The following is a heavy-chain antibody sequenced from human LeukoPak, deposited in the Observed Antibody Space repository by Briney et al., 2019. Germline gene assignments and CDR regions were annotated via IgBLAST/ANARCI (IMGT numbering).Heavy chain of an antibody. D-gene: IGHD1-26*01. CDR1: GFTFSSSA. CDR2: ISASGGST. J-gene: IGHJ4*02. Sequence: GGSLRLSCAASGFTFSSSAMSWVRQVPGKGLEWVSGISASGGSTSYAGSGRGRFTISRDNAKNTLYEQMNGLRDEDTAVYYWAEDQRWESPHYRVSWGQGTLVTVST. CDR3: AEDQRWESPHYRVS. V-gene: IGHV3-23*01.